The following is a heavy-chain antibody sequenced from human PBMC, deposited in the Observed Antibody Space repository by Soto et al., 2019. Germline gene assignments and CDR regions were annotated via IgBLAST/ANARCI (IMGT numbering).Heavy chain of an antibody. J-gene: IGHJ4*02. CDR2: IYYSGST. Sequence: SETLSLTCTVSGGSISSYYWSWIRQPPGKGLEWIGYIYYSGSTNYNPSLKSRVTISVDTSKNQFSLKLSSVTAADTAVYYCARQWAQAATPIDYWGQGTLVTVSS. CDR1: GGSISSYY. D-gene: IGHD1-26*01. V-gene: IGHV4-59*08. CDR3: ARQWAQAATPIDY.